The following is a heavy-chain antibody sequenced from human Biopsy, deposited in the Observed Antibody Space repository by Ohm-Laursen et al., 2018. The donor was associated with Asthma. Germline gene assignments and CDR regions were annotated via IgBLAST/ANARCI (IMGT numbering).Heavy chain of an antibody. D-gene: IGHD3-3*01. CDR1: GGSISSSSYY. Sequence: SETLSLTCTVSGGSISSSSYYWGWIRQPPGKGLEWIGSIYYSGSTYHNPSLKSRVTIFVDTSKNQFFLKLSSVTAADMAVYYCARRITIFGVVAYFDYWGQGTLVTVSS. CDR2: IYYSGST. V-gene: IGHV4-39*01. J-gene: IGHJ4*02. CDR3: ARRITIFGVVAYFDY.